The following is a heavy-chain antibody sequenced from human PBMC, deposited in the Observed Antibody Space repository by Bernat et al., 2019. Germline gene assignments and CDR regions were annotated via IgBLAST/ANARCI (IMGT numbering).Heavy chain of an antibody. CDR3: ARSDLWFGEDAFDI. J-gene: IGHJ3*02. Sequence: QVQLQESGPGLVKPSETLSLTCTVSGGSISSYYWSWIRQPPGKGLEWIGYIYYSGSTNYNPSLKSRVTISVDTSKNQFSLKLSSVTAADTAVYHCARSDLWFGEDAFDIWGQGTMVTVSS. D-gene: IGHD3-10*01. V-gene: IGHV4-59*01. CDR1: GGSISSYY. CDR2: IYYSGST.